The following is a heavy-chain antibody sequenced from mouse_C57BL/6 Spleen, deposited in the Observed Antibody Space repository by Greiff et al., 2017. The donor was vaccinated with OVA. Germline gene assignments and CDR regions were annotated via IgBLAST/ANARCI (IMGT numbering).Heavy chain of an antibody. CDR3: ARDYDGKAWFAY. Sequence: VQLQQSGPELVKPGASVKISCKASGYAFSSSWMNWVKQRPGKGLEWIGRIYPGDGDTNYNGKFKGKATLTADKSSSTAYMQLSSLTSEDSAVYVCARDYDGKAWFAYWGQGTLVTVSA. D-gene: IGHD1-1*01. J-gene: IGHJ3*01. V-gene: IGHV1-82*01. CDR1: GYAFSSSW. CDR2: IYPGDGDT.